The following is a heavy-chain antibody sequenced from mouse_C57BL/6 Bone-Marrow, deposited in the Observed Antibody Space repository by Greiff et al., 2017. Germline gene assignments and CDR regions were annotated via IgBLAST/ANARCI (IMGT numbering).Heavy chain of an antibody. CDR3: ERSYDYDDYTMDY. V-gene: IGHV1-64*01. D-gene: IGHD2-4*01. J-gene: IGHJ4*01. CDR2: MHPNGGSP. Sequence: QVQLQQPGAELVKPGASVKLSCKASGYTFTNYWMHWVKQRPGQGLEWIGMMHPNGGSPDYNETFKSEATLSVDKSSRTAYMELSSLTSEDSAVYYCERSYDYDDYTMDYWGQGTSVTVSA. CDR1: GYTFTNYW.